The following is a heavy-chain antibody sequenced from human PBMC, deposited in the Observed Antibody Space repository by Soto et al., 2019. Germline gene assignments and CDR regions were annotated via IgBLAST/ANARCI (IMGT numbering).Heavy chain of an antibody. CDR2: IDHSGST. CDR1: GGSFSGYY. D-gene: IGHD1-1*01. J-gene: IGHJ5*02. CDR3: ARGGGTNWFDP. V-gene: IGHV4-34*01. Sequence: SETLSLTCAVYGGSFSGYYWSWIRQPPGKGLEWIGEIDHSGSTNYNPSLKSRVTISVDTSKNQFSLKLSSVTAADTAVYYCARGGGTNWFDPWGQGTLVTVSS.